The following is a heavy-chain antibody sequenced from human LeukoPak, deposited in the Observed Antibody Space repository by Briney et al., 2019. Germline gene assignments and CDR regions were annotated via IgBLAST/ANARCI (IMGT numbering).Heavy chain of an antibody. Sequence: VKPSETLSLTCTASGGSISSSSYYWGWIRQPPGKGLEWIGSIYYSGSTYYNPSLKSRVTISVDTSKNQFSLKLSSVTAADTAVYYCARSSYYYDSSGYYYNYWGQGTLVTVSS. J-gene: IGHJ4*02. CDR2: IYYSGST. D-gene: IGHD3-22*01. CDR3: ARSSYYYDSSGYYYNY. CDR1: GGSISSSSYY. V-gene: IGHV4-39*01.